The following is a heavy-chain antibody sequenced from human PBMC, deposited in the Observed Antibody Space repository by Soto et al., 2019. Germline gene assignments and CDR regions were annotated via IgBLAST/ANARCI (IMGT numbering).Heavy chain of an antibody. Sequence: QVQLQESGPGLVKPSQTLSLTCTVSGGSISSGGYYWSWIRQHPGKGLEWIGYIYYSGSTYYNPSLKSRVTIAVDTSKNQFSLKLSSVTAADPAVYYCARTRYGDGYPCFDYWGQGTLVTVSS. D-gene: IGHD5-12*01. CDR3: ARTRYGDGYPCFDY. J-gene: IGHJ4*02. CDR1: GGSISSGGYY. CDR2: IYYSGST. V-gene: IGHV4-31*03.